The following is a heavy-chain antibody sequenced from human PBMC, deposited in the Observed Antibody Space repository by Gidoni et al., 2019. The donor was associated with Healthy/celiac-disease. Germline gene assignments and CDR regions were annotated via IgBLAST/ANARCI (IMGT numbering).Heavy chain of an antibody. J-gene: IGHJ4*02. CDR2: ISSSSSYI. Sequence: EVQLVESGGGLVKPGGSLRLSCAASGFTFSSYSMNWVRQAPGKGLEWVSSISSSSSYIYYADSVKGRFTISRDNAKNSLYLQMNSLRAEDTAVYYCARDGGSSGYYPVWGQGTLVTVSS. V-gene: IGHV3-21*01. CDR1: GFTFSSYS. D-gene: IGHD3-22*01. CDR3: ARDGGSSGYYPV.